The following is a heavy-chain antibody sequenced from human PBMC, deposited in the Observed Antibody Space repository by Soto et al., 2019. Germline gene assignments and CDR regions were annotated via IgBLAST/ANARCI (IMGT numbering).Heavy chain of an antibody. CDR3: ARGHIPVYGPVPDYFDS. Sequence: QVHLQQWGAGLLKPSETLSLTCGVYGGSLRGSYWSWIRQPPGKALEWLGKVTHSGSTTFNPSLMSRVSVSVDTYDNQFSLKLTSVTAADTAVYYCARGHIPVYGPVPDYFDSWGQGTLVTVSS. V-gene: IGHV4-34*02. CDR2: VTHSGST. CDR1: GGSLRGSY. D-gene: IGHD2-21*01. J-gene: IGHJ4*02.